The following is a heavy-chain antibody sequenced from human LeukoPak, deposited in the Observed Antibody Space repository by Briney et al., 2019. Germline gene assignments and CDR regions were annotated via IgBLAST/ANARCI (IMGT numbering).Heavy chain of an antibody. D-gene: IGHD3-3*01. Sequence: SETLSLTCTVSGGSLRTYYWSWIRQPPGKGLEWIGYIYYTGSTNYNPSLKSRATISVDASKNQFSLKLSSVTAADTAVYYCARGVDDFWSGPLGYFDLWGRGTLVTVSS. CDR1: GGSLRTYY. CDR3: ARGVDDFWSGPLGYFDL. V-gene: IGHV4-59*12. CDR2: IYYTGST. J-gene: IGHJ2*01.